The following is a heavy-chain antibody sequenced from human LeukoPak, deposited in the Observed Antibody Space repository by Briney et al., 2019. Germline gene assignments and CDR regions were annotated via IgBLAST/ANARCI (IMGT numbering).Heavy chain of an antibody. CDR3: ARGTPGYDAFDI. J-gene: IGHJ3*02. Sequence: ASVKVSCKASGGTFSSYSMNWVRQAPGKGLEWVSYISSSSSTIYYADSVKGRFTISRDNAKNSLYLQMNSLRAEDTAVYYCARGTPGYDAFDIWGQGTMVTVSS. V-gene: IGHV3-48*04. CDR1: GGTFSSYS. CDR2: ISSSSSTI. D-gene: IGHD5-12*01.